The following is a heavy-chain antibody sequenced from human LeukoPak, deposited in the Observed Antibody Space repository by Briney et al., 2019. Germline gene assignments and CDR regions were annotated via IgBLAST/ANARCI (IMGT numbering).Heavy chain of an antibody. Sequence: SETLSLTCTVSGGSISSHYWSWIRQPPGKGLEWIGYIYYSGSTNYNPSLKSRVTISVDTSKNQFSLKLSSVTAADTAVYYCAREYSSDDAFDIWGQGTMVTVYS. D-gene: IGHD6-25*01. CDR3: AREYSSDDAFDI. CDR2: IYYSGST. V-gene: IGHV4-59*11. J-gene: IGHJ3*02. CDR1: GGSISSHY.